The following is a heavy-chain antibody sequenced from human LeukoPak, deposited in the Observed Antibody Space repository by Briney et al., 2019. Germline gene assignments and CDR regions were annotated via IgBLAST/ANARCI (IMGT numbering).Heavy chain of an antibody. CDR1: GGSISSSSYY. J-gene: IGHJ4*02. CDR2: IYYSGST. D-gene: IGHD3-10*01. Sequence: SETLSLTCTVSGGSISSSSYYWGWIRQPPGKGLEWIGSIYYSGSTYYNPSLKSRVTISVDTSKNQFSLKLSSVTAADTAVYYCARSVLLWFGESLLYFDYWGQGTLVTVSS. V-gene: IGHV4-39*07. CDR3: ARSVLLWFGESLLYFDY.